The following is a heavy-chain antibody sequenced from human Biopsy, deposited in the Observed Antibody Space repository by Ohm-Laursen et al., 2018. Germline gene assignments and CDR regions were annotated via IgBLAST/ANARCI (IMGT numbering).Heavy chain of an antibody. CDR3: ARLGSGDYFPTFFDF. D-gene: IGHD5-12*01. CDR2: ISGSSNT. Sequence: GTLSLTCIVSGGSFSGYYWSWIRQPPGKGLEWIGYISGSSNTNYNPSLKSRVTLSTDTSETQFSLRLSSVTAADTAVYYCARLGSGDYFPTFFDFWGQGALVTVSS. J-gene: IGHJ4*02. CDR1: GGSFSGYY. V-gene: IGHV4-59*08.